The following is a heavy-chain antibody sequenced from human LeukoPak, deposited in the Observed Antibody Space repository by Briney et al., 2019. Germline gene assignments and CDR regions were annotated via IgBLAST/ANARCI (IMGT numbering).Heavy chain of an antibody. J-gene: IGHJ4*02. CDR1: GYTFISYG. D-gene: IGHD3-10*01. Sequence: ASVTVSCKASGYTFISYGISWVRQAPGQGLEWMGWISGYNGNTNYAQNLQGRVTMTTDTSTSTAYMELRSLRSDDTAVYYCARGGSGGVCNYWGQGTLVTVSS. V-gene: IGHV1-18*01. CDR2: ISGYNGNT. CDR3: ARGGSGGVCNY.